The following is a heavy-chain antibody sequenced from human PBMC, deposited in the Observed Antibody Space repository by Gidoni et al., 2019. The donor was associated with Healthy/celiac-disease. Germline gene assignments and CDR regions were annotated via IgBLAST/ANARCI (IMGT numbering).Heavy chain of an antibody. CDR3: ARDDRALGYCSSTSCYVQGGGMDV. D-gene: IGHD2-2*01. CDR2: IYYSGST. J-gene: IGHJ6*02. Sequence: QVQLQESGPGLVKPSETLSLTCTVSGGSISSYYWSWIRQPPGKGLEWIGYIYYSGSTNYNPSLKSRVTISVDTSKNQFSLKLSSVTAADTAVYYCARDDRALGYCSSTSCYVQGGGMDVWGQGTTVTVSS. CDR1: GGSISSYY. V-gene: IGHV4-59*01.